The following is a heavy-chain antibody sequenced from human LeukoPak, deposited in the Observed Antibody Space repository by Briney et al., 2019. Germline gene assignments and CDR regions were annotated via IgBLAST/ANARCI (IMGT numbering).Heavy chain of an antibody. V-gene: IGHV3-30*18. CDR1: GFTFSTYG. J-gene: IGHJ4*02. Sequence: GGSLRLSCAASGFTFSTYGMHWVRQAPGKGLEWVAVISYDVSNKYYADSVKGRFTISRDNSKKTLYLQLNSLRVEDTAIYYCAKGQELDDGVFDSWGQGTLVTVSS. CDR3: AKGQELDDGVFDS. CDR2: ISYDVSNK. D-gene: IGHD1-1*01.